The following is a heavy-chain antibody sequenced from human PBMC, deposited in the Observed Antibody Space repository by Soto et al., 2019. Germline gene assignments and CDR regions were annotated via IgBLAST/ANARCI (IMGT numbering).Heavy chain of an antibody. Sequence: GESLKISCKGSGYSFTSYWISWVRQMPGKGLGWMGRIDPSDSYTNYSPSFQGHVTISADKSISTAYLQWSSLMASDTAMYYCARHPLGSQVVPGGDVWGQGTTVTVSS. CDR2: IDPSDSYT. CDR1: GYSFTSYW. J-gene: IGHJ6*02. D-gene: IGHD2-2*01. V-gene: IGHV5-10-1*01. CDR3: ARHPLGSQVVPGGDV.